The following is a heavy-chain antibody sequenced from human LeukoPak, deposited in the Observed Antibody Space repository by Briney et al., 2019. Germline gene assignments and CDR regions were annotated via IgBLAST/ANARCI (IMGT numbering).Heavy chain of an antibody. V-gene: IGHV1-8*01. CDR3: ASSYYYDSSGYRNWDFDY. D-gene: IGHD3-22*01. CDR2: MNPNSGNT. Sequence: ASVKVSCKASGYTFTSYDINWVRQATGQGLEWMGWMNPNSGNTGYAQKFQGRVNMTRNTSISTAYMELSSLRSEDTAVYYCASSYYYDSSGYRNWDFDYWGQGTLVTVSS. J-gene: IGHJ4*02. CDR1: GYTFTSYD.